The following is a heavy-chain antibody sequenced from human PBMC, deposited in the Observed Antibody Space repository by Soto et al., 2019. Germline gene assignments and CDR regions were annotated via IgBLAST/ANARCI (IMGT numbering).Heavy chain of an antibody. D-gene: IGHD1-26*01. J-gene: IGHJ5*01. CDR3: ASGPIVGARGGFGFDS. CDR2: INHSGST. CDR1: GGSFSGYY. V-gene: IGHV4-34*01. Sequence: QVQLQQWGAGLLKPSETLSLTCAVYGGSFSGYYWTWIRQPPGKGLEWIGEINHSGSTNYNPSLKSRVTISVDTSKNQFALKLTSVTAADTAVYYCASGPIVGARGGFGFDSWGQGTLVTVSS.